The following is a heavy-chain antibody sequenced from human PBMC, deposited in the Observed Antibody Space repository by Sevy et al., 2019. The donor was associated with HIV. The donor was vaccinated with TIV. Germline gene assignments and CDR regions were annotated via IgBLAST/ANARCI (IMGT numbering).Heavy chain of an antibody. CDR2: IKQDGSEK. CDR1: GFTFRSYW. CDR3: ASPGGKGFDP. J-gene: IGHJ5*02. V-gene: IGHV3-7*03. D-gene: IGHD3-16*01. Sequence: GGSLRLSCAASGFTFRSYWMSWVRQAPGKGLEWVANIKQDGSEKYYVDSVKGRFTISRDNAKNSLYLQMNSLRAEDTAVYYCASPGGKGFDPWGQGTLVTVSS.